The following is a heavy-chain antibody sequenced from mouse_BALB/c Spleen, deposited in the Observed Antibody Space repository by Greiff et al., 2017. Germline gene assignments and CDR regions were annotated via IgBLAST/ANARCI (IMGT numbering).Heavy chain of an antibody. Sequence: EVKVVESGGGLVKPGGSLKLSCAASGFAFSSYDMSWVRQTPEKRLEWVAYISSGGGSTYYPDTVKGRFTISRDNAKNTLYLQMSSLKSEDTAMYYCARGVPYDYWGQGTLVTVSA. J-gene: IGHJ3*01. CDR2: ISSGGGST. V-gene: IGHV5-12-1*01. CDR3: ARGVPYDY. CDR1: GFAFSSYD. D-gene: IGHD2-3*01.